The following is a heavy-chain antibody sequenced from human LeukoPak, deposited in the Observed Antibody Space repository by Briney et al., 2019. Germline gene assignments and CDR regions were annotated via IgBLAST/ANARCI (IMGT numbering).Heavy chain of an antibody. V-gene: IGHV1-69*01. D-gene: IGHD3-22*01. J-gene: IGHJ3*02. CDR3: ARGHWYYYDSSGYYFGAFDI. CDR2: IIPIFGTA. CDR1: GGTFSSYA. Sequence: ASVKVSCTASGGTFSSYAISWVRQAPGQGLEWMGGIIPIFGTANYAQKFQGRVTITADESTSTAYMELSSLRSEDTAVYYCARGHWYYYDSSGYYFGAFDIWGQGTMVTVSS.